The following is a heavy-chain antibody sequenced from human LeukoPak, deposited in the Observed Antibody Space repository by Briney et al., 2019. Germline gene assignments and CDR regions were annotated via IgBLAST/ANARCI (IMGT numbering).Heavy chain of an antibody. CDR3: ARGGGLDV. Sequence: GGSLRLSCAVSGFTFRTYWMHWVRQVPGKGLVWVSRINEDGSITNYADSVTGRFRISRDNAENTLYLQMNSLRAEDTAVYFCARGGGLDVWGQGATVTVSS. V-gene: IGHV3-74*01. CDR1: GFTFRTYW. J-gene: IGHJ6*02. D-gene: IGHD3-16*01. CDR2: INEDGSIT.